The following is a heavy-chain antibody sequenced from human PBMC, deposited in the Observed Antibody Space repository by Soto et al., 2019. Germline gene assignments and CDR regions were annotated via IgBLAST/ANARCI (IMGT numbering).Heavy chain of an antibody. CDR2: IFPRDSDT. CDR1: GYSCSNHW. J-gene: IGHJ6*02. V-gene: IGHV5-51*01. CDR3: AKSIEGGPMDV. Sequence: GESLKISYRIAGYSCSNHWINWVRKVPGKGLEWMGIIFPRDSDTRYSPSLQGQVIISVDKSTNTAYLQWTRLTASDTAIYYCAKSIEGGPMDVWGQGTTVTVS. D-gene: IGHD1-26*01.